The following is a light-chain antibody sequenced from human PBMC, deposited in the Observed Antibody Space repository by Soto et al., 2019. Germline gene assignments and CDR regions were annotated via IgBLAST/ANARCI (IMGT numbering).Light chain of an antibody. J-gene: IGKJ5*01. CDR2: AAS. CDR3: QQSYSTWIT. V-gene: IGKV1-39*01. Sequence: DIQMTQSPSSLSASVGDRVTITCRASQTISSWLAWYQQKPGKAPKLLIYAASSLQSGVPSRFSCSGSGTDFTLTISSLHPEDFATYYCQQSYSTWITFGQGTRLEIK. CDR1: QTISSW.